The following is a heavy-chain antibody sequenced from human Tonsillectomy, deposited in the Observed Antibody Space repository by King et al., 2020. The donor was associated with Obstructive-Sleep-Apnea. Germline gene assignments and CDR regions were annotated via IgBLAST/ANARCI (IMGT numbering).Heavy chain of an antibody. Sequence: QLVQSGAEVKKPGSSVKVSCKASGGTFSSYAISWVRQAPGQGLEWMGGIIPILGVANNAQGLQGRVTITADKSTSTAYMELSSLRSEDTAVYYCARYSKYYFDYWGQGTLVTVSS. CDR2: IIPILGVA. CDR3: ARYSKYYFDY. J-gene: IGHJ4*02. CDR1: GGTFSSYA. V-gene: IGHV1-69*09. D-gene: IGHD2-21*01.